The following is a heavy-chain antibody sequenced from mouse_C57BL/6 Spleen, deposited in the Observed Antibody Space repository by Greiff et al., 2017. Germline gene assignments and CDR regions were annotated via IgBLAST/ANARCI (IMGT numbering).Heavy chain of an antibody. CDR3: TKGNYTNPFDY. J-gene: IGHJ2*01. Sequence: VQLQQSGAGLVRPGASVKLSCTASGFNIKDDYLHWVKQRLEQGLEGIGRIVPEDGDTEYAPKFQGKATMTADTSSNTAYLQLSSLTSEDTAVYYCTKGNYTNPFDYWGQGTTLTVSS. V-gene: IGHV14-1*01. D-gene: IGHD2-5*01. CDR2: IVPEDGDT. CDR1: GFNIKDDY.